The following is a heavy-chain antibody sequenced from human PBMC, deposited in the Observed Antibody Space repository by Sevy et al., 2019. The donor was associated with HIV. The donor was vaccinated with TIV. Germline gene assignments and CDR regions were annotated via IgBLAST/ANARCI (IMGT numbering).Heavy chain of an antibody. CDR3: ARGAGYYDSSGYYYFDY. CDR1: GGTFSSYA. V-gene: IGHV1-69*06. J-gene: IGHJ4*02. D-gene: IGHD3-22*01. CDR2: IIPIFRTA. Sequence: ASVKVSCKASGGTFSSYAISWVRQAPRQGLEWIGGIIPIFRTANYAQTFQGRVTITADKSTSTAYMELSSLRSEDTAVYYCARGAGYYDSSGYYYFDYWGQGSLVTVSS.